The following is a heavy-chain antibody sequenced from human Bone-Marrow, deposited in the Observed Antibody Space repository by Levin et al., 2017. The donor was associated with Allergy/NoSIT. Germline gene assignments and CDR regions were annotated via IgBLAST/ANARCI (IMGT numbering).Heavy chain of an antibody. Sequence: SGPTLVKPTQTLTLTCTCSGFSLSTSGMRVSWIRQPPGKALEWLARIDWDDDKFYSTSLRTRLTISKDTSKNQVVLTMTNMDPVDTATYYCAREDGYSSDAFDIWGQGTMVTVSS. V-gene: IGHV2-70D*14. CDR3: AREDGYSSDAFDI. CDR1: GFSLSTSGMR. D-gene: IGHD5-24*01. J-gene: IGHJ3*02. CDR2: IDWDDDK.